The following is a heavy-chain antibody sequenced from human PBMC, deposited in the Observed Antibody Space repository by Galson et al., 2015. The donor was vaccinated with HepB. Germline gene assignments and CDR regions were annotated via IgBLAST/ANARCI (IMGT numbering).Heavy chain of an antibody. CDR2: IIPIFGTA. CDR1: GETFSSRA. D-gene: IGHD3-10*01. Sequence: SGKVSCKASGETFSSRASDWVRQARGQGPEWMGGIIPIFGTANYAQNFQGRVTITADKSTSTVYMELSSLRSEDTAVYYCARGYDSGYYYYHYWGQGTLVTVSS. V-gene: IGHV1-69*06. J-gene: IGHJ4*02. CDR3: ARGYDSGYYYYHY.